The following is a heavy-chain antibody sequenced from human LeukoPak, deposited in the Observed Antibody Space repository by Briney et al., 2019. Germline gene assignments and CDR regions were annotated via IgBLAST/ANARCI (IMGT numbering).Heavy chain of an antibody. CDR2: INPSGGST. V-gene: IGHV1-46*01. CDR1: GYTFTSYY. D-gene: IGHD2-8*01. J-gene: IGHJ5*02. Sequence: ASVKVSCKASGYTFTSYYMHWVRQAPGQGLEWMGIINPSGGSTSYAQKFQGRVTMTRDTSTSTVYMELSSLRSEDTAVYYCARGPSAFCTNGVCYSGWFDPWGQGTLVTVSS. CDR3: ARGPSAFCTNGVCYSGWFDP.